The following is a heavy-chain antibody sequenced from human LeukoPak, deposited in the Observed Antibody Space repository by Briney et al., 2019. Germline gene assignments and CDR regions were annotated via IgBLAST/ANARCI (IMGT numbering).Heavy chain of an antibody. CDR1: GFAFDDFA. V-gene: IGHV3-49*04. J-gene: IGHJ4*02. CDR3: SRNGLVDFDY. CDR2: IRRRAYGGAA. Sequence: AGGSLRLSCTTSGFAFDDFAMSWVRHPAGKGLEWVGFIRRRAYGGAAEYAASVKGRFIISRDDSKGIAYLQMNSLKTEDTAVYYCSRNGLVDFDYWGQGSRVIVS.